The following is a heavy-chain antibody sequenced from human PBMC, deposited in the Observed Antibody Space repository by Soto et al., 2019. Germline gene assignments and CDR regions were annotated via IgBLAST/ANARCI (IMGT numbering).Heavy chain of an antibody. J-gene: IGHJ4*02. CDR3: AREDGTYYDILTGYFPLPDY. D-gene: IGHD3-9*01. CDR1: GFTFSSYG. Sequence: GGSLRLSCAASGFTFSSYGMHWVRQAPGKGLEWVAVIWYDGSNKYYADSVKGRFTISRDNSKNTLYLQMNSLRAEDTAVYYCAREDGTYYDILTGYFPLPDYWGQGTLVTVSS. V-gene: IGHV3-33*01. CDR2: IWYDGSNK.